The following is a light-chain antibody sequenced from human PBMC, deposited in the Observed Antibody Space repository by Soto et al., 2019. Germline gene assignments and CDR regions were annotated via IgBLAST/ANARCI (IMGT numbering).Light chain of an antibody. CDR2: EGS. CDR1: SSDVGSYNL. J-gene: IGLJ2*01. Sequence: QSALTQPTSVSGSPGQSITISCTGTSSDVGSYNLVSWYQQHPGKAPKLMIYEGSKRPSGVSNRFSGSKSGNTASLTISGLQAEDEADYYCSSYAGCSTSPVVFGGGTKLTVL. V-gene: IGLV2-23*01. CDR3: SSYAGCSTSPVV.